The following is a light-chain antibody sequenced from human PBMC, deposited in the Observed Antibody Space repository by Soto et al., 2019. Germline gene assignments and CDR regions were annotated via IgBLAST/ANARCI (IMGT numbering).Light chain of an antibody. CDR3: SSYTTLSTYV. J-gene: IGLJ1*01. CDR2: DVR. V-gene: IGLV2-14*01. Sequence: QSALTQPASVSGSPGQSITISCTGTSSDVGGYNYVSWYQQHPGKATKLMIYDVRNRPSGVSNRFSGSKSVNTASLTISGLQAEDEADYYCSSYTTLSTYVFGTGTKLTVL. CDR1: SSDVGGYNY.